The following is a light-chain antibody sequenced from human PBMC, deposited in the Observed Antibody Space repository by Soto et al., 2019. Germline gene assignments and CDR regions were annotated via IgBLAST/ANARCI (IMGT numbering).Light chain of an antibody. CDR1: QSISSW. J-gene: IGKJ5*01. Sequence: DIQMTQSPSTLSASVGDRVTITCRASQSISSWLAWYQQKPGKAPKLLIYDASSFESGVPSRFSGSGSGTEFTLTISSLQPDDFAAYHCQQVNDYPITFGQGTRLEIK. V-gene: IGKV1-5*01. CDR3: QQVNDYPIT. CDR2: DAS.